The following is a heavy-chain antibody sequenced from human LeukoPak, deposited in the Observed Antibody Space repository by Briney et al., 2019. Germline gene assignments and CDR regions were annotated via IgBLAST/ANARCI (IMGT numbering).Heavy chain of an antibody. CDR3: ARLHIVVVPAATSWFDP. Sequence: GASVKVSCKASGYTFSSYGITWVRQAPGQGLEWMGWISADNGNTNYAQKLQGRVTMTTDTSTSTAYMELRSLRSDDTAVYYCARLHIVVVPAATSWFDPWGQGTLVTVSS. D-gene: IGHD2-2*01. J-gene: IGHJ5*02. V-gene: IGHV1-18*01. CDR2: ISADNGNT. CDR1: GYTFSSYG.